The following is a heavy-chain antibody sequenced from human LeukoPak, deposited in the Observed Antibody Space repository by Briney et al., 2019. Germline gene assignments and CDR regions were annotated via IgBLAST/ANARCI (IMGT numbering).Heavy chain of an antibody. CDR1: GGSFSGYY. CDR3: ASGYSSRRFDY. CDR2: INHSGST. Sequence: SETLSLTCAVYGGSFSGYYWSWIRQPPGKGLEWIGEINHSGSTNYNPSLKGRVTISVDTSKNQFSLKLSSVTAADTAVYYCASGYSSRRFDYWGQGTLVTVSS. D-gene: IGHD6-13*01. J-gene: IGHJ4*02. V-gene: IGHV4-34*01.